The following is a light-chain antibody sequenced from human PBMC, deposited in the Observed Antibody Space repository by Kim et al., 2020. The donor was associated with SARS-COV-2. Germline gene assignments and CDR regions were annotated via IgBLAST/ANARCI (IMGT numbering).Light chain of an antibody. J-gene: IGLJ1*01. V-gene: IGLV2-23*01. CDR3: ASYASYVTNYL. Sequence: QSALTQPASVSGSPGQSITISCSGTINEIGSFSLVSWYQQHPGKAPQLIIYEGSKRPSGISYRFSGSKSGNTASLTISALQAEDEAHYYCASYASYVTNYLFGTGTKVTVL. CDR1: INEIGSFSL. CDR2: EGS.